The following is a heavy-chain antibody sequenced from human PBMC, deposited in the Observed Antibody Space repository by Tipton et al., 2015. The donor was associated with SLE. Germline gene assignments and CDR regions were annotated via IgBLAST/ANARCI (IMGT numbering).Heavy chain of an antibody. V-gene: IGHV5-51*01. CDR3: ARPQQLEGDDAFDI. Sequence: QLVQSGAEVKKPGESLRISCKASGYDFTTYWISWVRQVPGKGLEWMGIIYPGDSDTRYSPSFQGQVTISADKSISTAYLQWSSLKASDTAMYYCARPQQLEGDDAFDIWGQGTMVTVSS. J-gene: IGHJ3*02. CDR1: GYDFTTYW. CDR2: IYPGDSDT. D-gene: IGHD6-13*01.